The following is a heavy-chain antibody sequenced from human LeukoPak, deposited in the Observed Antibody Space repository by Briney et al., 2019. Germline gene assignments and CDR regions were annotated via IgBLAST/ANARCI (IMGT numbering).Heavy chain of an antibody. CDR3: AKDSSGSSDC. D-gene: IGHD1-26*01. CDR1: GFTFSSYA. J-gene: IGHJ4*02. Sequence: GGSLRLSCAASGFTFSSYAMSWVRQAPGKGLEWVSAISGSGGSTYYADSVKGRYTISRDNSKNTVFLQMNSLRAEDTAVYYCAKDSSGSSDCWGQGTLVTVSS. CDR2: ISGSGGST. V-gene: IGHV3-23*01.